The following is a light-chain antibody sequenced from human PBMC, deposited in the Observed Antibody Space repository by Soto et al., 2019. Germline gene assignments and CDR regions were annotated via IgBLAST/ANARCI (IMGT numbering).Light chain of an antibody. Sequence: IVLTQSPATLSLSPVERATISCRASQGVSTYLAWYQQKPGQAPRLLIYDASNRATVIPARFSGSGPGTVFALTISSIEPDDFAVYSWQQRINWHNAFGQGTRLDIK. CDR3: QQRINWHNA. J-gene: IGKJ5*01. V-gene: IGKV3D-11*01. CDR2: DAS. CDR1: QGVSTY.